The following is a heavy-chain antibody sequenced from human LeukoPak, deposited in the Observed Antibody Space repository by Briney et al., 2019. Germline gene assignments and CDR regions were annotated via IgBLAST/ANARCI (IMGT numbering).Heavy chain of an antibody. V-gene: IGHV3-23*01. J-gene: IGHJ6*02. Sequence: QAGGSLRLSCAASGFTFSSYAMSWVRQAPRKGLEWVSAISGSGGSTYYADSVKGRFTISRDNSKNTLYLQMNSLRAEDTAVYYCGKEVVPAAALYYYYGMDVWGQGTTVTVSS. CDR1: GFTFSSYA. CDR2: ISGSGGST. CDR3: GKEVVPAAALYYYYGMDV. D-gene: IGHD2-2*01.